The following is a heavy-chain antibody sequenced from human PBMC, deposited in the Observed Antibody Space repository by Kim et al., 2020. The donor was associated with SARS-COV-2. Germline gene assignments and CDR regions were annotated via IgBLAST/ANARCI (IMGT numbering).Heavy chain of an antibody. D-gene: IGHD1-26*01. CDR3: AKDLAGSFYYYYGMDV. Sequence: GGSRRLSCAASGFTFSSYAMSWVRQAPGKGLEWVSAISGSGGSTYYADSVKGRFTISRDNSKNTLYLQMNSLRAEDTAVYYCAKDLAGSFYYYYGMDVWGQGTTVTVSS. J-gene: IGHJ6*02. V-gene: IGHV3-23*01. CDR1: GFTFSSYA. CDR2: ISGSGGST.